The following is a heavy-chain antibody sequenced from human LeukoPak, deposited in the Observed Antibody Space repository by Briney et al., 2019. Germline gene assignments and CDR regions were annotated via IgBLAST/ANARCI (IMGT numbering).Heavy chain of an antibody. CDR1: GFTFSSYA. CDR3: ARDPRFYGSGSDAFDI. CDR2: ISYDGSNK. J-gene: IGHJ3*02. Sequence: PGRSLRLSCAASGFTFSSYAMHWVRQAPGKGLEWVAVISYDGSNKYYADSVKGRFTISRDNSKNTLYLQMNSLRAEDTAVYYCARDPRFYGSGSDAFDIWGQGTMVTVSS. D-gene: IGHD3-10*01. V-gene: IGHV3-30-3*01.